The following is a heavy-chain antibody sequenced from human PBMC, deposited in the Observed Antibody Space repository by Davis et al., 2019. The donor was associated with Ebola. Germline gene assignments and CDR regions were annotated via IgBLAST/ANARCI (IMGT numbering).Heavy chain of an antibody. Sequence: SETLSLTCAVCGGSFSGYYWSWIRQPPGKGLEWIGEINHSGSTNYNPSLKSRVTISVDTSKNQFSLKLSSVTAAETAVYYCARSPGIARYNWFDPWGQGTLVTVSS. J-gene: IGHJ5*02. D-gene: IGHD6-13*01. CDR1: GGSFSGYY. V-gene: IGHV4-34*01. CDR2: INHSGST. CDR3: ARSPGIARYNWFDP.